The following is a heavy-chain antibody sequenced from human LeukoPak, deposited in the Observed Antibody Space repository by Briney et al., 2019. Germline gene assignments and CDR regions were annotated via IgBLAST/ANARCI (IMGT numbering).Heavy chain of an antibody. V-gene: IGHV3-7*03. CDR2: INKDGGEK. J-gene: IGHJ3*02. Sequence: GGSLRLSCAASGFTFSSYWMSWVRQAPGKGLEWVANINKDGGEKYYVDSVKGRFTISRDNAKNSLYLQMNSLRAKDTAVYHCANTGYSSRWGAFDIWGQGTMVTVSS. CDR3: ANTGYSSRWGAFDI. D-gene: IGHD6-13*01. CDR1: GFTFSSYW.